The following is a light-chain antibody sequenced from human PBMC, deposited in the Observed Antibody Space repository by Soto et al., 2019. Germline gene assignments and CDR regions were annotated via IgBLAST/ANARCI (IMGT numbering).Light chain of an antibody. CDR2: DVS. J-gene: IGKJ1*01. Sequence: DFRMTQSPSTLSASVGDRVTISCRASQSISRWLAWYQQKPGRAPKLLIYDVSSLKSGVPSRFSGSGSGTEFTLTISSLQPDDFATYYCQHHRTFGQGTKVDIK. CDR1: QSISRW. CDR3: QHHRT. V-gene: IGKV1-5*01.